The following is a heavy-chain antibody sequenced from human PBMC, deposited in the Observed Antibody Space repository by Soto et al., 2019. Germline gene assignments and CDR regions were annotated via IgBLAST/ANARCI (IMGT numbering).Heavy chain of an antibody. D-gene: IGHD6-19*01. CDR1: GFTFTSSA. V-gene: IGHV1-58*02. CDR2: IVVGSGNT. Sequence: SVKVSCKASGFTFTSSAMQWVRQARGQRLEWIGWIVVGSGNTNYAQKFQERVTITRDMSTSTAYMELSSLRSEDTAVYYCAATSRGAVAGIFDYWGQGTLVTVSS. CDR3: AATSRGAVAGIFDY. J-gene: IGHJ4*02.